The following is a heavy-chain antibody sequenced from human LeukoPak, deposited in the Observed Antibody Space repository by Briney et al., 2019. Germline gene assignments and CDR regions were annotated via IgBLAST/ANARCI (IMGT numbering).Heavy chain of an antibody. D-gene: IGHD1-26*01. CDR3: ASDGVGATHRIDY. J-gene: IGHJ4*02. CDR2: ISGSGGST. V-gene: IGHV3-23*01. CDR1: GFTFSSYA. Sequence: GGSLRLSCAASGFTFSSYAMSWVRQAPGKGLEWVSAISGSGGSTYYADSVKGRFTISRDNSKNTLYLQMNSLRAEDTAVYYCASDGVGATHRIDYWGQGTLVTVSS.